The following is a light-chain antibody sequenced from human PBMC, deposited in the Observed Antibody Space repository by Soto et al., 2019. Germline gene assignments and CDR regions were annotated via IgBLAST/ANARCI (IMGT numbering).Light chain of an antibody. CDR2: AAS. J-gene: IGKJ3*01. CDR1: QDIRNF. Sequence: DLQMTQSPTSLSASVGDRVTITCRASQDIRNFVAWYQQKPGKAPKLLIYAASTLQSGVPSRVSGSGSGTDFTLTINGLQPEDVATYSCQKYSSVPVFGPGTKVEIK. V-gene: IGKV1-27*01. CDR3: QKYSSVPV.